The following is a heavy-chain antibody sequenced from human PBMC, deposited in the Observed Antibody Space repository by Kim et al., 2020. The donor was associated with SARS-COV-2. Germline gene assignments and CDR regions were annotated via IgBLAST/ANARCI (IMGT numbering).Heavy chain of an antibody. Sequence: GGSLRLSCAASGFTFSSYAMHWVRQAPGKGLEWVAVISYDGSNKYYADSVKGRFTISKDNSKNTLYLQMNSLRAEDTAVYYCATDSSDWSKYFQHWGQGT. CDR2: ISYDGSNK. CDR3: ATDSSDWSKYFQH. V-gene: IGHV3-30-3*01. D-gene: IGHD6-13*01. J-gene: IGHJ1*01. CDR1: GFTFSSYA.